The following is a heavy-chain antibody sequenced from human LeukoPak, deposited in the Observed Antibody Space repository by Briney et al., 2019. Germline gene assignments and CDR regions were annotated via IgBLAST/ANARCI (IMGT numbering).Heavy chain of an antibody. CDR2: ISGSGGST. CDR1: GFTFSSYA. J-gene: IGHJ6*02. Sequence: PGGPLRLSCAASGFTFSSYAMSWVRQAPGKGLEWVSAISGSGGSTYYADSVKGRFTISRDNSKNTLYLQMNSLRAEDTAVYYCAKDRQLWSHYYYYYGMDVWGQGTTVTVSS. D-gene: IGHD5-18*01. V-gene: IGHV3-23*01. CDR3: AKDRQLWSHYYYYYGMDV.